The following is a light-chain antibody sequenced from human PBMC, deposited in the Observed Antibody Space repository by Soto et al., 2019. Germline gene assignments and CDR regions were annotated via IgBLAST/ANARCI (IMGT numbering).Light chain of an antibody. CDR1: SSDVGGYNY. V-gene: IGLV2-11*01. J-gene: IGLJ2*01. CDR3: CSYAGSYTLVV. Sequence: QSALTQPRSVSGSPGQSVTISCTGTSSDVGGYNYVSWYQQHPGKAPKLLIYDVSKRPSGVPDRFSGSKSGNTASLTISGLQAEEEVDYYCCSYAGSYTLVVFGGGTKLTVL. CDR2: DVS.